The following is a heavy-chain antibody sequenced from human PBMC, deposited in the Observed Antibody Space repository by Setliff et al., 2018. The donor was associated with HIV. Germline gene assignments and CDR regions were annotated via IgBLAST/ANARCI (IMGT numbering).Heavy chain of an antibody. CDR1: GAFSSISSYH. CDR3: ARRRPPPSGTYSRYYMDV. Sequence: SETLSLTCTVSGAFSSISSYHWGWIRQSPGKGLEWIGQISYSGTTNYNPSLKSRVTISVDTSKNQFSLTLSSLSAADTAVYYCARRRPPPSGTYSRYYMDVWGKGTTVTVPS. D-gene: IGHD1-26*01. V-gene: IGHV4-59*08. CDR2: ISYSGTT. J-gene: IGHJ6*03.